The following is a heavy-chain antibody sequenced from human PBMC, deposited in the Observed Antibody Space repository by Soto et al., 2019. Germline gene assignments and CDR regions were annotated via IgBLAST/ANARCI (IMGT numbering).Heavy chain of an antibody. CDR3: ARVPDDTTGYYAF. CDR2: IDPSGGST. D-gene: IGHD3-22*01. Sequence: QVRLVQSGAEVKKPGASVSLSCKTSGFTFTTYYIHWVRQAPGQGLEWMGMIDPSGGSTTYAQKFQGRITMTSDMSTSTVYMELSSLRSEDTAVYYCARVPDDTTGYYAFWGQGTLVTVSS. V-gene: IGHV1-46*01. J-gene: IGHJ4*02. CDR1: GFTFTTYY.